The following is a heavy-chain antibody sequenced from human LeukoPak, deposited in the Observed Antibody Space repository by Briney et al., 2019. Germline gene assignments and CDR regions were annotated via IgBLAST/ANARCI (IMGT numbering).Heavy chain of an antibody. V-gene: IGHV5-10-1*01. CDR1: GYRFTSYW. Sequence: RGESLKISCKGSGYRFTSYWISWVRQMPGKGLEWRGRIDPSDSYTNYSPSFQGHVTISADKSISTAYLQWSSLKASDTAMYYCASWDPMGGADNWFDPWGQGTLVTVSS. D-gene: IGHD3-16*01. J-gene: IGHJ5*02. CDR2: IDPSDSYT. CDR3: ASWDPMGGADNWFDP.